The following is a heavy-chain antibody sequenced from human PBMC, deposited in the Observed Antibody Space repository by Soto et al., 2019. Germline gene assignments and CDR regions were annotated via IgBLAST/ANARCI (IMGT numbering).Heavy chain of an antibody. CDR2: ISGSGGST. D-gene: IGHD2-15*01. CDR1: GFTFSSYA. V-gene: IGHV3-23*01. J-gene: IGHJ6*03. CDR3: AKRAYCSGGSCYTNLYYYYYMDV. Sequence: EVQLLESGGGLVQPGGSLRLSCAASGFTFSSYAMSWVRQAPGKGLDWDSAISGSGGSTYYEYSVKDRFTISRDNSKNTLYLQMNSLRAEDTAVYYCAKRAYCSGGSCYTNLYYYYYMDVWGKGTTVTVSS.